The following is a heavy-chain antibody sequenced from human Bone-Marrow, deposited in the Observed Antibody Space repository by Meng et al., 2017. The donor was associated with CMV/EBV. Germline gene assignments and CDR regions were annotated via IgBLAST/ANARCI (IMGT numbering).Heavy chain of an antibody. CDR1: YY. D-gene: IGHD3-3*01. Sequence: YYMRGIRQAPGKGLEWVSYISSSSSYKNYADSVKGRFTISRDNAKNSLYLQMNSLRAEDTAVYYCARDRYSYYDFWSGYYVSPAIDYWGQGTLVTVSS. V-gene: IGHV3-11*06. J-gene: IGHJ4*02. CDR2: ISSSSSYK. CDR3: ARDRYSYYDFWSGYYVSPAIDY.